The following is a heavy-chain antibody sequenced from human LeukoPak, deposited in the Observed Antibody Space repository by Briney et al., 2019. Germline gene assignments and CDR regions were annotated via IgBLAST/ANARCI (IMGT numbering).Heavy chain of an antibody. Sequence: SETLSLTCTVSGGSISSYYWSWIRQPAGKGLEWIGRIYTSRTPNHTPSLKRRVPLSVDPSKNHFSLKLSSVTAADTAVYYCARSFAVVPSADYFDYWGQGTLVTVSS. D-gene: IGHD2-2*01. CDR2: IYTSRTP. J-gene: IGHJ4*02. V-gene: IGHV4-4*07. CDR1: GGSISSYY. CDR3: ARSFAVVPSADYFDY.